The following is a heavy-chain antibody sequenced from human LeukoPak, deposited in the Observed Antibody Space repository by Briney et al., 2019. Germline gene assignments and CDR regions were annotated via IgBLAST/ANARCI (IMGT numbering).Heavy chain of an antibody. Sequence: GGSLRLSCEASGFTFDDYGMSWVRQAAGKGLEWVSAISGSGGSTYYADSVKGRFTISRDNSKNTLYLQMNSLRAEDTAVYYCAKDGRPSGSYYYWGQGTLVTVSS. CDR3: AKDGRPSGSYYY. V-gene: IGHV3-23*01. J-gene: IGHJ4*02. CDR2: ISGSGGST. D-gene: IGHD1-26*01. CDR1: GFTFDDYG.